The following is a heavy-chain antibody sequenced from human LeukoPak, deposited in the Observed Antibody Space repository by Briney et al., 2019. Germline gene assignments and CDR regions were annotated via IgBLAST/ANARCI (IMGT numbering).Heavy chain of an antibody. D-gene: IGHD3-22*01. Sequence: EASVKVSCKASGYTFTGYYMHWVRQAPGQGLEWMGWINPNSGGTNYAQKFQGRVTMTRDTSISTAYMELSRLRSDDTAVYYCARDFLNYYDSSGYQFDYWGQGTLVTVSS. V-gene: IGHV1-2*02. CDR3: ARDFLNYYDSSGYQFDY. CDR1: GYTFTGYY. CDR2: INPNSGGT. J-gene: IGHJ4*02.